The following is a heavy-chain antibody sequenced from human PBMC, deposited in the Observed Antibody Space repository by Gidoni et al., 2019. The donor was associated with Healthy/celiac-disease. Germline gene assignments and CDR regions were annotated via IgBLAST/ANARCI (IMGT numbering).Heavy chain of an antibody. CDR3: ARDSSRGDYVDY. CDR1: GGSISSYY. Sequence: QVQLQESGPGLVKPSETLSLTCTVSGGSISSYYWSWIRQPPGKGLEWIGYIYYSGSTNYNPSLKSRVTISVDTSKNQFSLKLSSVTAADTAVYYCARDSSRGDYVDYWGQGTLVTVSS. V-gene: IGHV4-59*01. J-gene: IGHJ4*02. CDR2: IYYSGST.